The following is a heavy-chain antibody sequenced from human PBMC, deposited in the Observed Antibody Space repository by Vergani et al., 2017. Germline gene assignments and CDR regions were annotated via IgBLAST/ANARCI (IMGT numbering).Heavy chain of an antibody. J-gene: IGHJ4*02. CDR2: IDHFGDT. Sequence: QLQLQESGPGLVKPSETLSLTCLVSGDSITSNYWSCIRQPPGKGLEWIGYIDHFGDTKYNPSLKSRVTISVDTSKTQFSLRLHSVTAADTDMYFCARSRYSDYVFGFWGQGTLVTVSS. CDR3: ARSRYSDYVFGF. V-gene: IGHV4-59*01. D-gene: IGHD4-11*01. CDR1: GDSITSNY.